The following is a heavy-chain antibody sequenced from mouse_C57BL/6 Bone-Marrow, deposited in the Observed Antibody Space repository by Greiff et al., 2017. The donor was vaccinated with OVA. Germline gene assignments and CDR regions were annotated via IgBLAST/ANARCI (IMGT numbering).Heavy chain of an antibody. Sequence: EVMLVESGGGLVQPGGSLSLSCAASGFTFTDYYMSWVRQPPGKALEWLGFIRNKANGYTTEYSASVKGRFTISRDNSQSILYLQMNALRAEDSATYYCARSELGRRAMDYWGQGTSVTVSS. V-gene: IGHV7-3*01. CDR2: IRNKANGYTT. CDR3: ARSELGRRAMDY. J-gene: IGHJ4*01. CDR1: GFTFTDYY. D-gene: IGHD4-1*01.